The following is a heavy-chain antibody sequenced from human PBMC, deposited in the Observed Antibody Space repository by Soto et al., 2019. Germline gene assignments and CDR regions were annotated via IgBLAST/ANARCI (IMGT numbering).Heavy chain of an antibody. J-gene: IGHJ4*02. CDR3: ARDPPSYSSTWGYFFDY. D-gene: IGHD6-13*01. CDR2: ISSSSTTI. Sequence: GGSLRLSCAASGFTLSSNSMNWVRQAPGKGLEWVSYISSSSTTIYYADSVKGRFTISRDNAKNSLYLQMDSLRAEDTAVYYCARDPPSYSSTWGYFFDYWGQGTLVTVSS. CDR1: GFTLSSNS. V-gene: IGHV3-48*01.